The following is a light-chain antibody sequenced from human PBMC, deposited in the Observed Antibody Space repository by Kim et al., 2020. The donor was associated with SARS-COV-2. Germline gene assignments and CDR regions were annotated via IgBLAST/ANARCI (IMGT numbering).Light chain of an antibody. CDR2: GAS. CDR1: QGIRND. Sequence: AIQMTQSPSSLSASVGDRVNITCRASQGIRNDLGWYQQKAGKAPNLLIFGASSLQSGVPSRFSGSGSGTDFTLTISSLQPEDFATYYCLQDYNYPFTFGGGTKLEIK. CDR3: LQDYNYPFT. J-gene: IGKJ4*01. V-gene: IGKV1-6*01.